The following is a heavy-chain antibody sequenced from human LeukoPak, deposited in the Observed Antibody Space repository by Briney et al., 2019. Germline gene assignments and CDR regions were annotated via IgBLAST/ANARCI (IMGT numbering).Heavy chain of an antibody. V-gene: IGHV3-74*01. Sequence: GGSLRLSCAASGFIFSDHWMHWVRQAPGKGLVWLSRINNDGSSTIYADSVKGRFTFSRDNAENTLFLEMSSLRVEDTAVYYCVRERNNFWGGHHSIFDSWGQGTLVTVSS. J-gene: IGHJ4*02. CDR1: GFIFSDHW. D-gene: IGHD3-3*01. CDR3: VRERNNFWGGHHSIFDS. CDR2: INNDGSST.